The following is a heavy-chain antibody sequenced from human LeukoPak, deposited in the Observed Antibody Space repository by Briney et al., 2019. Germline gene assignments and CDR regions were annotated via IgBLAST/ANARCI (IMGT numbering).Heavy chain of an antibody. CDR2: IYSGGST. CDR1: GFTVSSNY. D-gene: IGHD6-19*01. CDR3: ARGYSSGWYYFDY. J-gene: IGHJ4*02. Sequence: GGSLRLSCAASGFTVSSNYMSWVRQAPGKGLEWVSVIYSGGSTYYADSVKGRFTISRDNSKNTLNLQMNSLRAEDTAVYYRARGYSSGWYYFDYWGQGTPVTVSS. V-gene: IGHV3-53*01.